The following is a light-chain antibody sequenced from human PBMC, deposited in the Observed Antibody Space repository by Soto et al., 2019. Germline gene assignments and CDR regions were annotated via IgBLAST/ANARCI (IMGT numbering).Light chain of an antibody. J-gene: IGLJ1*01. CDR2: SNA. Sequence: QSVLRQPRSVSGAPGQRVTISGTGSSSNIGTGYDVHWYQQLPGTAPKLLLYSNANRPSGGPDRFSGSKSGTSASLAITGLPAEDEADYYCQSYDSSLSSCVFGTGTKVP. CDR1: SSNIGTGYD. V-gene: IGLV1-40*01. CDR3: QSYDSSLSSCV.